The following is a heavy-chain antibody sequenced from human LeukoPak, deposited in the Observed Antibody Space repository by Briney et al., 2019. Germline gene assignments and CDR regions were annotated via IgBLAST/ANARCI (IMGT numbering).Heavy chain of an antibody. D-gene: IGHD3-16*02. CDR1: GFTFEDYA. CDR3: AKGRIMITFGGVIAPPNNAFDI. J-gene: IGHJ3*02. V-gene: IGHV3-9*01. CDR2: ISWNGGSI. Sequence: PGGSLRLSCAASGFTFEDYAMHGVRQAPGKGLEWVSGISWNGGSIGYADSVKGRFTISRDNAKNSLYLQMNSLRAEDTALYYCAKGRIMITFGGVIAPPNNAFDIWGQGTMVTVSS.